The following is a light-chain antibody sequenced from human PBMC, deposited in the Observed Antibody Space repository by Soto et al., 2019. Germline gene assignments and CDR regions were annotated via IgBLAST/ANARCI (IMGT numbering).Light chain of an antibody. V-gene: IGKV3-15*01. CDR3: QQYVHWTPVA. Sequence: EIVVTQSPATLSVSPGERVTLSCRASQSVSSSLAWYQQRPGQAPRLLIYDTSTRAAGIAARFSGSGSGTAFTLTISSLQSEDSAVYFCQQYVHWTPVAFGQGTTVEIK. CDR2: DTS. J-gene: IGKJ1*01. CDR1: QSVSSS.